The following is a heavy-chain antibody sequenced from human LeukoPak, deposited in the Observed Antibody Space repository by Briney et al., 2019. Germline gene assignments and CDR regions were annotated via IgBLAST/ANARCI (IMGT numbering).Heavy chain of an antibody. J-gene: IGHJ4*02. CDR2: IYYSGST. V-gene: IGHV4-59*01. CDR1: GGSISSYY. D-gene: IGHD6-19*01. CDR3: ARVGIAVAGTSTHAFDY. Sequence: SETLSLTCTVSGGSISSYYWSWIRQPPGKGLEWIGYIYYSGSTNYNPSLKSRVTISVDTSKNQFSLKLSSVTAADTAVYYCARVGIAVAGTSTHAFDYWGKGTLVTVSS.